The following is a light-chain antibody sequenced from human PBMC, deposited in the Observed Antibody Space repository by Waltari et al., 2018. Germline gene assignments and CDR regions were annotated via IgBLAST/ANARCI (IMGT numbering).Light chain of an antibody. CDR2: RTY. Sequence: EIVLTQSPATLSLSPGEGATLSCRASQSVNNFLAWYQQKPGQAPRLLIYRTYNRATGIPARFSGSGSGTDFTRTISSLEPEDFAVYYCQQRAAWPNTFGQGTKLEIK. J-gene: IGKJ2*01. CDR3: QQRAAWPNT. CDR1: QSVNNF. V-gene: IGKV3-11*01.